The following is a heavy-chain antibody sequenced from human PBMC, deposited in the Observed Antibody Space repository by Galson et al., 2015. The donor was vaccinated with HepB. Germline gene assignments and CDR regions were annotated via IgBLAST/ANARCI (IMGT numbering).Heavy chain of an antibody. V-gene: IGHV3-23*01. D-gene: IGHD2-8*02. CDR1: GFSFRSSA. CDR3: ASGGKCCTGGSCQH. Sequence: SLRLSCAASGFSFRSSAMTWVRQTPGMGLEWVSAISGDSNYIYYGDSVKGRFTISRDNSKNTLYLQMNSLRAEDTAAYYCASGGKCCTGGSCQHWGQGTLVTVSP. CDR2: ISGDSNYI. J-gene: IGHJ1*01.